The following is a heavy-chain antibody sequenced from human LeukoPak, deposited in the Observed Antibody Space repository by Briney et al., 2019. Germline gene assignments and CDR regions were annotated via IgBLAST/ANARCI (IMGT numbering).Heavy chain of an antibody. Sequence: GGSLRLSCAASGFTFSHYTMTWVRQAPGKGLEWVSAISGSGSSTNYADSVKGRFTISRDNSKNTLYLEMNSLRAEDTAVYYCERYRYDSSGPDDYWGQGTLVTASS. CDR2: ISGSGSST. J-gene: IGHJ4*02. CDR3: ERYRYDSSGPDDY. V-gene: IGHV3-23*01. CDR1: GFTFSHYT. D-gene: IGHD3-22*01.